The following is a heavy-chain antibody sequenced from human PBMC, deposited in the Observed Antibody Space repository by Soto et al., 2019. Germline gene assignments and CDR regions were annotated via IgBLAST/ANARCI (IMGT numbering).Heavy chain of an antibody. CDR2: ISYDGSNK. CDR3: AKSYNWNYVSHFDY. V-gene: IGHV3-30*18. Sequence: GGSLRLSCAASGFTFSSYGMHWVRQAPGKGLEWVAVISYDGSNKYYADSVKGRFTISRDNSKNTLYLQMNSLRAEDTAVYYCAKSYNWNYVSHFDYWGQGTLVTVSS. CDR1: GFTFSSYG. D-gene: IGHD1-7*01. J-gene: IGHJ4*02.